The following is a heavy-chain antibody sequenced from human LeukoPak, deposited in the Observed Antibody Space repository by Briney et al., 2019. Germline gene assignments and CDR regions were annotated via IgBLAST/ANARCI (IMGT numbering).Heavy chain of an antibody. J-gene: IGHJ4*02. D-gene: IGHD5-12*01. V-gene: IGHV3-74*01. CDR2: INIDGNTS. Sequence: GGSLRLSCAASGFTISRYWMHWVRQAPGKGLVWVSRINIDGNTSNYADSVKGRFTISRDNAKNAVYLQMNSLRVEDTAVYYCARASALATPPIAYWGQGTLVTVSS. CDR3: ARASALATPPIAY. CDR1: GFTISRYW.